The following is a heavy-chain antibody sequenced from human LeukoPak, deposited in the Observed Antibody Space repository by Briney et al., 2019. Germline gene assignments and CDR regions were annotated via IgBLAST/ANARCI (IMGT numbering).Heavy chain of an antibody. CDR1: GFTFSSYS. CDR2: ISSSSTYI. V-gene: IGHV3-21*01. CDR3: ARGILGYCSSTSCYRGNTNFDY. Sequence: GGSLRLSCAASGFTFSSYSMNWVRQAPGKGLEWVSSISSSSTYIYYADSVKGRFTISRDNAKNSLYLQMNSLRAEDTAVYYCARGILGYCSSTSCYRGNTNFDYWGQGTLVTVSS. J-gene: IGHJ4*02. D-gene: IGHD2-2*02.